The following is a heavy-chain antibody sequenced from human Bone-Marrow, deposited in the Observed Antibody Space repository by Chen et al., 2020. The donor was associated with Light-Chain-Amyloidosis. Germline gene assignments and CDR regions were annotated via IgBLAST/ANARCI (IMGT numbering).Heavy chain of an antibody. CDR3: ASATDFWSGYYIGY. J-gene: IGHJ4*02. CDR1: GGSFSGYY. D-gene: IGHD3-3*01. V-gene: IGHV4-34*01. CDR2: INHSGST. Sequence: QVQLQQWGAGLLKPSETLSLTCAVYGGSFSGYYWSWIRQPPGKGLEWIGEINHSGSTNYNPSLKSRVTISVDTSKSQFSLKLSSVTAADTAVYYCASATDFWSGYYIGYWGQGTLVTVSS.